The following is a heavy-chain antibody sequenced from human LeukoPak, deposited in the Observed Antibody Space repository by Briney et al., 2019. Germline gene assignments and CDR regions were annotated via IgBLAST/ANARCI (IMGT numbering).Heavy chain of an antibody. CDR3: ASLMTTSTIHDF. J-gene: IGHJ4*02. D-gene: IGHD2-2*02. V-gene: IGHV3-21*01. Sequence: GVSLRLSCAASGFTFSSYSMNWVRQAPGKGLEWDSSITGSSSHSYYAASVKGRFTISRDNAKNSLYLQMNGLRAEDTAVYYCASLMTTSTIHDFWGQGTPVTVSS. CDR2: ITGSSSHS. CDR1: GFTFSSYS.